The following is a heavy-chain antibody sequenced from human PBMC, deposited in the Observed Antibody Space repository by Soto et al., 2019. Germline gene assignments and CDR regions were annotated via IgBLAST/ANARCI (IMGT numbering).Heavy chain of an antibody. D-gene: IGHD3-10*01. CDR3: ARVRAYYGSGTNFDY. Sequence: GGSLRLSCAASGFTFSSYWMSWVRQAPGKGLEWVANIKQDGSEKYYVDSVKGRFTISRDNAKNSLYLQMNSLRAEDTAVYYCARVRAYYGSGTNFDYWGQGTLVTVSS. CDR1: GFTFSSYW. V-gene: IGHV3-7*05. J-gene: IGHJ4*02. CDR2: IKQDGSEK.